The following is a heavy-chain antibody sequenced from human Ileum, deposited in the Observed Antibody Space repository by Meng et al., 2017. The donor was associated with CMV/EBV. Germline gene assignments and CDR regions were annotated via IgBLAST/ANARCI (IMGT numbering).Heavy chain of an antibody. CDR1: GYTFTGYY. CDR3: ARGSSMSSNWFDP. J-gene: IGHJ5*02. CDR2: INPNTGTT. Sequence: QVHLVQSGAEGKKPGAAGKVSCKASGYTFTGYYLHWVRQAPGQGLEWMAWINPNTGTTDYAQKFRGRVSMTRDTSIITAYMDLNSLRSDDTAVYYCARGSSMSSNWFDPWGQGTLVTVSS. V-gene: IGHV1-2*02. D-gene: IGHD2-2*01.